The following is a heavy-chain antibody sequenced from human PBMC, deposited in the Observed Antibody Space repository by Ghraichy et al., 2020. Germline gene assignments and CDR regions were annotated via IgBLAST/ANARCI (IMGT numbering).Heavy chain of an antibody. J-gene: IGHJ4*02. CDR3: ARDDTRTATSVSRFDY. D-gene: IGHD5-18*01. Sequence: GESLNISCAASGFTFSSYGMHWVRQAPGKGLEWVSSTSYDGSNKFYVDSVKGRFTISRDNSQNTLYLQMDSLRAEDTAVYSCARDDTRTATSVSRFDYWGKGTLVPFS. V-gene: IGHV3-30*19. CDR1: GFTFSSYG. CDR2: TSYDGSNK.